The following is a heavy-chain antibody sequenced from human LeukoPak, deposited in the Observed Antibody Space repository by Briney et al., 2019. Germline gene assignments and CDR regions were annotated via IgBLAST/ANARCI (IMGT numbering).Heavy chain of an antibody. Sequence: PGGSLRLSCAASGFTFSNYAMSWVRQTPGKGLEWVSGIRDGGASTYNADSVEGRFTISRDNSKTTLSLERDSLRADDPAVYYCAKYISDSVDDALDLWGPGTMVIVS. CDR2: IRDGGAST. V-gene: IGHV3-23*01. J-gene: IGHJ3*01. CDR3: AKYISDSVDDALDL. D-gene: IGHD4-11*01. CDR1: GFTFSNYA.